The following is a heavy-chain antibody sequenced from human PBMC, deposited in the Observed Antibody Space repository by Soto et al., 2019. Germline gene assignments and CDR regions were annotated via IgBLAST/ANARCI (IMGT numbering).Heavy chain of an antibody. CDR3: ARSPKAAANAFDI. J-gene: IGHJ3*02. Sequence: ASVKVSFKASGYTFTSYAMHWVRQAPGQRLEWMGWINAGNGNTKYSQKFQGRVTITRDTSASTAYMELSSLRSEDTAVYYCARSPKAAANAFDIWGQGTMVTVSS. D-gene: IGHD2-15*01. CDR1: GYTFTSYA. CDR2: INAGNGNT. V-gene: IGHV1-3*01.